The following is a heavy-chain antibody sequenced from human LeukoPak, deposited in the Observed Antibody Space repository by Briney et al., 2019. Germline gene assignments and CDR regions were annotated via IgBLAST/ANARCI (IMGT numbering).Heavy chain of an antibody. V-gene: IGHV3-23*01. CDR2: ISGSGGST. J-gene: IGHJ6*03. Sequence: GGSLRLSCAASGFTFSSYAMSWVRQAPGKGPEWVSAISGSGGSTYYADSVKGRFTISRDNSKNTLYMQMNSLRAEDTAVYYCAKGPGLNYYYYMDVWGKGTTVTVSS. CDR3: AKGPGLNYYYYMDV. D-gene: IGHD3/OR15-3a*01. CDR1: GFTFSSYA.